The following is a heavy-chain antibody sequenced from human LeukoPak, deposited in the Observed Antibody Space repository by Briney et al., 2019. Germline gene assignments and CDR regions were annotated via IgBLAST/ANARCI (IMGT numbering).Heavy chain of an antibody. J-gene: IGHJ4*02. CDR2: INPNSGGT. CDR1: GYSFTGYY. V-gene: IGHV1-2*02. D-gene: IGHD6-13*01. Sequence: ASVKVSCKASGYSFTGYYMHWVRQAPGQGLEWMGLINPNSGGTNYAQKFQGRVTMTRDTSISIAYMELSRLRSDDTVVYYCARVESIAAAGYFDYWGQGTLVTVSS. CDR3: ARVESIAAAGYFDY.